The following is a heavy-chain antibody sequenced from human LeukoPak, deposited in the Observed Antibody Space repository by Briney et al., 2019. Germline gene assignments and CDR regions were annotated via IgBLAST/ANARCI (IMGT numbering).Heavy chain of an antibody. J-gene: IGHJ4*02. V-gene: IGHV3-7*03. CDR2: IKQDGSEK. CDR3: ARGGGGYVGFDY. CDR1: GITFSTYA. Sequence: GGSLRLSCAASGITFSTYAMNWVRQAPGKGLEWVANIKQDGSEKYYVDSVKGRFTISRDNAKNSLYLQMNSLRAEDTAVYHCARGGGGYVGFDYWGQGTLVTVSS. D-gene: IGHD5-12*01.